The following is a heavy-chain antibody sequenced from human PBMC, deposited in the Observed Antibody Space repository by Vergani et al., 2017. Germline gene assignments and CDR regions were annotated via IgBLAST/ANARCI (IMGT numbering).Heavy chain of an antibody. V-gene: IGHV1-69*01. CDR2: IIPIFGTA. D-gene: IGHD2-15*01. CDR1: GGTFSSYA. CDR3: ARDRLRQDGGPRAFDI. J-gene: IGHJ3*02. Sequence: QVQLVQSGAEVKKPGSSVKVSCKAFGGTFSSYAISWVRQAPGQGLEWMGGIIPIFGTANYAQKFQGRVTITADESTSTAYMELSSLRSEDTAVYYWARDRLRQDGGPRAFDIWGQGTMVTVSS.